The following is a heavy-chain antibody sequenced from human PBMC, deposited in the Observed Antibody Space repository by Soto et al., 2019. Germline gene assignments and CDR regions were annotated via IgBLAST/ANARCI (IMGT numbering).Heavy chain of an antibody. Sequence: GGTRGVSDARSVFAFSSYGKQWFRHAPAKVLEWVAFILFDGSNKHHADSVQGRFTISRDNSKNTLYLQMDSLRAEDTAVYFCASGLYQLQTSYQFDYWGQATLVTVSS. CDR2: ILFDGSNK. V-gene: IGHV3-30*02. J-gene: IGHJ4*02. CDR1: VFAFSSYG. D-gene: IGHD2-2*01. CDR3: ASGLYQLQTSYQFDY.